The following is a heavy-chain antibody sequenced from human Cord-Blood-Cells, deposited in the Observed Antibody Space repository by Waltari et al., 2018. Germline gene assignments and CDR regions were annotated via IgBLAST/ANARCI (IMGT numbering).Heavy chain of an antibody. Sequence: QVHLVQSGAEVRKPGASVKVTGTASGGPCTRSAFIWVRQAPGQGLEWMGGIIPILGIANYAQKFQGRVTITADESTSTAYMELSSLRSEDTAVYYCARFALEYYFDYWGQGTLVTVSS. CDR2: IIPILGIA. V-gene: IGHV1-69*10. J-gene: IGHJ4*02. D-gene: IGHD1-1*01. CDR1: GGPCTRSA. CDR3: ARFALEYYFDY.